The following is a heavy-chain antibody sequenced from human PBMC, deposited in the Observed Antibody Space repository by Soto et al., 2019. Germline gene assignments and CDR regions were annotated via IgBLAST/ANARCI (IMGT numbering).Heavy chain of an antibody. D-gene: IGHD5-18*01. Sequence: QVQLQESGPGLVKPSQTLSLACTVSGGSVGSGEYYYSWIRQPPGKGLEWIGYIYDSGITNYTPSLKGRVTMSLDRSNNQVSLKLSSVTAADTAVYFCARDVAHGYTENVCCQGTMVTVSS. J-gene: IGHJ3*01. V-gene: IGHV4-30-4*01. CDR2: IYDSGIT. CDR3: ARDVAHGYTENV. CDR1: GGSVGSGEYY.